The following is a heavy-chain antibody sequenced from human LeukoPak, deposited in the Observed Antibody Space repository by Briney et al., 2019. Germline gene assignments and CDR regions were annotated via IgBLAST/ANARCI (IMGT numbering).Heavy chain of an antibody. Sequence: ASVKVSCKASGYTFTSYYMHWVRQAPGQGLEWMGWINPNSGGTNYAQKFQGRVTMTRDTSISTAYMELSRLRSDDTAVYYCARAHYYGSGSYSDYYYYYYMDVWGKGTTVTVSS. J-gene: IGHJ6*03. D-gene: IGHD3-10*01. CDR2: INPNSGGT. V-gene: IGHV1-2*02. CDR3: ARAHYYGSGSYSDYYYYYYMDV. CDR1: GYTFTSYY.